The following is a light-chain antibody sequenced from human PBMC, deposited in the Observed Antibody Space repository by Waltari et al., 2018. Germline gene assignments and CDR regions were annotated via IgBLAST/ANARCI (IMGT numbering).Light chain of an antibody. CDR1: TGAVTSGDY. J-gene: IGLJ1*01. Sequence: QTVVTQEPSLTVSPGGTVTLTCASSTGAVTSGDYPNWFQQKPGQAPRALIYRTSNKHPWTPARFSGSLLGGKAALTLSGVQPEDEAEYYCLLYYGGVHVFGTGTKVTV. V-gene: IGLV7-43*01. CDR2: RTS. CDR3: LLYYGGVHV.